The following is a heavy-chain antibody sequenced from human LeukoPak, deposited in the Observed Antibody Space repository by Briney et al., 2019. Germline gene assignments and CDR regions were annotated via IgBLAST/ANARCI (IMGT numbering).Heavy chain of an antibody. D-gene: IGHD5-24*01. CDR3: VRESSGVEDYAFDI. Sequence: SGGSLRLSCAASGFTVSSNYMSCVRQAPGKGLEWVSLIYRDGRTYYADSVKGRFTISRDNSKNTLYLQMDSLRAEDTAVYYCVRESSGVEDYAFDIWGQGAMVTVSS. CDR1: GFTVSSNY. V-gene: IGHV3-53*01. CDR2: IYRDGRT. J-gene: IGHJ3*02.